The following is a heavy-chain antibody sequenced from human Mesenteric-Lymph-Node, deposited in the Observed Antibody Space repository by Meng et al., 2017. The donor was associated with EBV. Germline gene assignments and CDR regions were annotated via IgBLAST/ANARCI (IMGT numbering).Heavy chain of an antibody. V-gene: IGHV2-5*02. J-gene: IGHJ4*02. CDR3: AHRRREDTGYHSAFHY. CDR1: GFSLTHSGVR. CDR2: IYWDDDE. D-gene: IGHD5-12*01. Sequence: TPEAAGPTPVQPQQALPLACSFSGFSLTHSGVRLGWVRQPPGKALEWLALIYWDDDERYSPSLKNRLTVTKDTSKNQVVLTMTNMDPADTGTYYCAHRRREDTGYHSAFHYWGPGILVTVSS.